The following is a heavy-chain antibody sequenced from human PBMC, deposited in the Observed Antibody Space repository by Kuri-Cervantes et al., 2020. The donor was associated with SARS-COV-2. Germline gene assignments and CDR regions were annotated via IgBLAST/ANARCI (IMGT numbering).Heavy chain of an antibody. Sequence: SETLSLTCAVYGGSFSGYYWSWIRQPPGKGLEWIGEINHSGSTNYNPSLKSRVTISVDTSKNQFSLKLSSVTAADTAVYYCARDPALYSSGWYLDYWGQGTLVTVSS. V-gene: IGHV4-34*01. CDR1: GGSFSGYY. D-gene: IGHD6-19*01. J-gene: IGHJ4*02. CDR2: INHSGST. CDR3: ARDPALYSSGWYLDY.